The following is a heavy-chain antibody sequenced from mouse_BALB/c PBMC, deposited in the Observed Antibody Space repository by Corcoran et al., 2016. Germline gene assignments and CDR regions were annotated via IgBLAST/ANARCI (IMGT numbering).Heavy chain of an antibody. V-gene: IGHV1S34*01. J-gene: IGHJ2*01. Sequence: LVKTGASVKISCKASGYSFTGYYMHWVKQSHGKSLEWMGYISCYNGATSYNQKFKGKATFTVDTSSSTAYMQFNSLTSEDSAVYYCARRDYDFPYFDYWGQGTTLTVSS. D-gene: IGHD2-4*01. CDR2: ISCYNGAT. CDR3: ARRDYDFPYFDY. CDR1: GYSFTGYY.